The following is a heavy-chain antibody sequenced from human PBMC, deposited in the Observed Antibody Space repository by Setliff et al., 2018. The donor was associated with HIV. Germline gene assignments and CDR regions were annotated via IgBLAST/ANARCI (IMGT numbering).Heavy chain of an antibody. CDR3: ASTRLTGYCSGGTCYLGWFDP. V-gene: IGHV4-59*11. CDR1: GVSISSHY. Sequence: SETLSLTCTVSGVSISSHYWSWIRQSPGKGLEWLGTVYYSGNTQYSPSLKSRVTISIDKSKNQFSLRLTSMSAVDTAVYYCASTRLTGYCSGGTCYLGWFDPWGQGTLVTVSS. J-gene: IGHJ5*02. D-gene: IGHD2-15*01. CDR2: VYYSGNT.